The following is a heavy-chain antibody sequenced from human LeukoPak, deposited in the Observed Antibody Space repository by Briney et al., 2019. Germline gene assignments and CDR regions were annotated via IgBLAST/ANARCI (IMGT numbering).Heavy chain of an antibody. D-gene: IGHD4-17*01. CDR3: ARSYGDYGLRGAKVDY. CDR1: GYTFTSYD. Sequence: ASVKVSCKASGYTFTSYDINWVRQATGQGLEWMGGMNPNIGNTGYAQKFQGRVTMTRNTSISTAYMWLSHLRSEDTAVYYCARSYGDYGLRGAKVDYRRQGTLVTVSS. V-gene: IGHV1-8*01. CDR2: MNPNIGNT. J-gene: IGHJ4*02.